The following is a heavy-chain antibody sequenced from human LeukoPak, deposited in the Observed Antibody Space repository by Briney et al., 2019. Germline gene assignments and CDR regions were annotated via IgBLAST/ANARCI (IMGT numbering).Heavy chain of an antibody. D-gene: IGHD5-18*01. J-gene: IGHJ4*02. CDR2: IYSGGTT. CDR3: ARDQYSYAHAAH. Sequence: QPGGSLRLSCAASGFTISSNYMSWVRQAPGKGLEWVSVIYSGGTTYYADSVKGRFTISRENSKSTLHLQMNSLRAEDTAVYYCARDQYSYAHAAHWGQGTLVTVSS. CDR1: GFTISSNY. V-gene: IGHV3-66*01.